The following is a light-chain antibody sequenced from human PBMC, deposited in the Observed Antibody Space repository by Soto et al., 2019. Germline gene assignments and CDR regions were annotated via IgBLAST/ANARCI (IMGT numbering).Light chain of an antibody. Sequence: QSVLTQPASVSGSPGQSITISCTGTSSDIGGYTYVSWYHQYPGKAPKLMIYEVTNRPSGVSNRFSGAKSGTTASLTISGLQAEDEADYYCSSYTSRSAVLFGGGTKLTV. CDR3: SSYTSRSAVL. CDR2: EVT. J-gene: IGLJ3*02. V-gene: IGLV2-14*01. CDR1: SSDIGGYTY.